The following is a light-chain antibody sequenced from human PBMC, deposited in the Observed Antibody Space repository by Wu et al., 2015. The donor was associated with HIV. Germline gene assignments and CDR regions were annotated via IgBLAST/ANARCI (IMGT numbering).Light chain of an antibody. J-gene: IGKJ4*01. CDR3: QQYGSSPVLS. Sequence: EIVMTQFPATLSVSPGERATLSCRASQSVSTSYLAWYQQKPGQAPRLLIYDASRRATGIPDRFSGSGSGTDFTLTINRLEPEDSALYYCQQYGSSPVLSFGGGTKVEIK. V-gene: IGKV3-20*01. CDR1: QSVSTSY. CDR2: DAS.